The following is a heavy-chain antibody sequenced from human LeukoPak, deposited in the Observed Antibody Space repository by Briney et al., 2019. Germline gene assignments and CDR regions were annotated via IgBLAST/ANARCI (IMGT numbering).Heavy chain of an antibody. CDR1: GFTVTNNY. CDR2: ISYDGSNK. Sequence: GGSLRLSCAASGFTVTNNYMIWVRQAPGKGLEWVAVISYDGSNKYYADSVKGRFTISRDNSKNTLYLQMNSLRAEDTAVYYCARGPYGSGSYYNGHYYYYYMDVWGKGTTVTVSS. V-gene: IGHV3-30-3*01. D-gene: IGHD3-10*01. J-gene: IGHJ6*03. CDR3: ARGPYGSGSYYNGHYYYYYMDV.